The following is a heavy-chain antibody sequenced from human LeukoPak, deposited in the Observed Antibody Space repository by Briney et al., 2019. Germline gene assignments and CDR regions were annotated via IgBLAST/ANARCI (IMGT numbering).Heavy chain of an antibody. V-gene: IGHV3-21*04. CDR3: ATDYNGSGTVDY. D-gene: IGHD3-10*01. CDR1: GFTFSSYS. J-gene: IGHJ4*02. CDR2: ISSSSSYI. Sequence: GGSLRLSCAASGFTFSSYSMNWVRQAPGKGLEWVSSISSSSSYIYYADSVKGRFTISRDNAGNSLSLQMNSLRAEDTAVYYCATDYNGSGTVDYWGQGTLVTVSS.